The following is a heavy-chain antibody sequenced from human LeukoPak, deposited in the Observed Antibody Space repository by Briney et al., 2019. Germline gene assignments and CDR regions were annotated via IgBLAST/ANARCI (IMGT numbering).Heavy chain of an antibody. V-gene: IGHV3-48*02. Sequence: GESLRLSCAASGFTFSDYSMNWVRQAPGKGLDWVSYIDGSGDTIYYADSVKGRFTISRDNAKNSLDLQMNSLRDEDTAVYYCSRRFDCWGQGTLVTVSS. CDR1: GFTFSDYS. CDR3: SRRFDC. J-gene: IGHJ4*02. CDR2: IDGSGDTI.